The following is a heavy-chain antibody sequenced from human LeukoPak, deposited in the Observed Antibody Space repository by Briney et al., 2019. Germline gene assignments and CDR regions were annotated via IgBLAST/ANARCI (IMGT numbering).Heavy chain of an antibody. J-gene: IGHJ4*02. Sequence: GRSLRLSCAASGFTFDDYAMHWVRQAPGKGLEWVSGISWNSGSIGYADSVKGRFTISRDNAKNSLYLQMNSLRAEDTALYYCAKSPYYDILTGYYFDYWGQETLVTVSS. CDR3: AKSPYYDILTGYYFDY. V-gene: IGHV3-9*01. CDR1: GFTFDDYA. D-gene: IGHD3-9*01. CDR2: ISWNSGSI.